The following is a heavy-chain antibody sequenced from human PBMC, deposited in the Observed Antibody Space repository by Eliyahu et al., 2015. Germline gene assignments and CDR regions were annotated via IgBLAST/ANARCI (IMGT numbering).Heavy chain of an antibody. Sequence: QVQLVESGGGLVKPGGSLRLSCEASGFXFSQXYMGWXRXAPGKGLGXISYINSAXDAVYSADXVKGRFTTSRDNAKNSLYLQMNSVRADDTAVYYCARDAGYGSSWXGFDPWGQGTLVTVSS. D-gene: IGHD2-2*01. CDR3: ARDAGYGSSWXGFDP. CDR2: INSAXDAV. J-gene: IGHJ5*02. CDR1: GFXFSQXY. V-gene: IGHV3-11*01.